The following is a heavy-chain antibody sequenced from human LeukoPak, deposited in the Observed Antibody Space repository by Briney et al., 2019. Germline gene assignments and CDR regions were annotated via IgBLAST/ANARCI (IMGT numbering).Heavy chain of an antibody. CDR2: LSGSGITT. V-gene: IGHV3-23*01. CDR3: AKGIYSSGWSYFDY. Sequence: GGSLRLSWAASGFTFSNSAMSWVRQAPGKGLEWVSTLSGSGITTYYADSAKGRFTISRDNSKNTLYLQMNSLTAEDTAVYYCAKGIYSSGWSYFDYWGHGTLVTVSS. J-gene: IGHJ4*01. D-gene: IGHD6-19*01. CDR1: GFTFSNSA.